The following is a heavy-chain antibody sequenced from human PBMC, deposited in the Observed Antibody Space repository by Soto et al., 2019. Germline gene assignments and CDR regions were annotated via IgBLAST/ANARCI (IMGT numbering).Heavy chain of an antibody. V-gene: IGHV4-39*01. CDR1: GGSINSSNYY. Sequence: SETLSLTCTVSGGSINSSNYYWGWIRQPPGKGLERIGSIYYSGNTYFNPSLKSRVTISVDTSKNQFSLKLRSVTAADTAVYYCARQSLRWLVDYWGQGTLVTVSS. CDR2: IYYSGNT. D-gene: IGHD6-19*01. CDR3: ARQSLRWLVDY. J-gene: IGHJ4*02.